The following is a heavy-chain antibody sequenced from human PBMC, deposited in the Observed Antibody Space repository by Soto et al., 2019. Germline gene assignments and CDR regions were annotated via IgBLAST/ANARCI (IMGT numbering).Heavy chain of an antibody. CDR1: GGTFSSYA. J-gene: IGHJ6*02. V-gene: IGHV1-69*01. D-gene: IGHD3-3*01. Sequence: QVQLVQSGAEVKKPGSSVKVSCKASGGTFSSYAISWVRQAPGQGLEWMGGIIPIFGTANYAQKFQGRVTITADESTSTAYMELSSLRSEDTAVYYCARGAYYDFWSGTPNPLYGMDVWGQGTTVTVSS. CDR2: IIPIFGTA. CDR3: ARGAYYDFWSGTPNPLYGMDV.